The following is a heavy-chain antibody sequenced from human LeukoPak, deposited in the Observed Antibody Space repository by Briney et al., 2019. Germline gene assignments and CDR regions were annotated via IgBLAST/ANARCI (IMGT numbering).Heavy chain of an antibody. J-gene: IGHJ1*01. Sequence: PGGSLRLSCAASQFTFSNYWMSWVRQAPGKGLEWVGNIKQDGSEKYYVDSVKGRFTISRDNAKNTVSLQMNSLRAEDTGVYYCARAPSEIGGYYPEYFRHWGQGTLVTVSP. CDR1: QFTFSNYW. CDR3: ARAPSEIGGYYPEYFRH. CDR2: IKQDGSEK. D-gene: IGHD3-22*01. V-gene: IGHV3-7*01.